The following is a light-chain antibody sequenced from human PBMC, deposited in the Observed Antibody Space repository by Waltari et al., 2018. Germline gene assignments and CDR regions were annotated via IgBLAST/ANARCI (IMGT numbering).Light chain of an antibody. J-gene: IGKJ1*01. Sequence: DIQMTQSPPSLSASIGDRVTITCRASQSVSDFLDWYHQKPGKAPKLLIFAASSLPGGVPSRFSASGSGTDFTLTISSLQPEDFATYYCQQSHITPRTFGQGTKVEI. CDR2: AAS. CDR1: QSVSDF. CDR3: QQSHITPRT. V-gene: IGKV1-39*01.